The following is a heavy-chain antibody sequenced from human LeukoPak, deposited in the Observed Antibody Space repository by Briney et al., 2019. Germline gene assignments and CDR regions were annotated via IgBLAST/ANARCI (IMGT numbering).Heavy chain of an antibody. D-gene: IGHD5-24*01. CDR3: ARRRRHGYNKGDAFDI. Sequence: SETLSLTCTVSGGSISSYYWSWIRQPPGKGLEWIGYIYYSGSTNYNPSLKSRVTISVDTSKNQFSLKLSSVTAADTAVYHCARRRRHGYNKGDAFDIWGQGTMVTVSS. CDR2: IYYSGST. CDR1: GGSISSYY. V-gene: IGHV4-59*01. J-gene: IGHJ3*02.